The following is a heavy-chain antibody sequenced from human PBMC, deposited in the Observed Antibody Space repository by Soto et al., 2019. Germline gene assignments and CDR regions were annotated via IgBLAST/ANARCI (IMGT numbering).Heavy chain of an antibody. J-gene: IGHJ4*02. Sequence: QVQLQESGPGLVKPSETLSLTCVVSGASLSSYYWSWFRQPPGKGLEWIGYIYYSGSTNHNPSLNSRFTISVDTSKNQLSLKLSSVTAAYTAVYYCASTWGSTNDDWGRGTLVTVSS. CDR1: GASLSSYY. CDR2: IYYSGST. CDR3: ASTWGSTNDD. V-gene: IGHV4-59*01. D-gene: IGHD3-16*01.